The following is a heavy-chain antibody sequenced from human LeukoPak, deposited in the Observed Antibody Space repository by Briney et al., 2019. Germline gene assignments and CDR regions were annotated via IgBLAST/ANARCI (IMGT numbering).Heavy chain of an antibody. CDR3: ASLYCGGDCYTEAFDI. CDR2: ISAYNGNT. V-gene: IGHV1-18*01. Sequence: ASVKVSCKASGYTFTSYGISWVRQAPGQGLEWMGWISAYNGNTNYAQKLQGRVTMTTDTSTSTAYMELRSLRSDDTAVYYCASLYCGGDCYTEAFDIWGQGTMVTVSS. CDR1: GYTFTSYG. J-gene: IGHJ3*02. D-gene: IGHD2-21*01.